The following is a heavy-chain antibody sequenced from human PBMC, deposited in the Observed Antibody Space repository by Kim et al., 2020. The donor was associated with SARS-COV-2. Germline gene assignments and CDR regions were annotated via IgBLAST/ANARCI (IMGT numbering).Heavy chain of an antibody. J-gene: IGHJ4*02. CDR2: ISWNSGSI. CDR3: AKDQNLGYFDY. CDR1: GFTFDDYA. V-gene: IGHV3-9*01. Sequence: GGSLRLSCAASGFTFDDYAMHWVRQAPGKGLEWVSGISWNSGSIGYADSVKGRFTISRDNAKNSLYLQMNSLKAEDTALYYCAKDQNLGYFDYWGQGTLVTVSS.